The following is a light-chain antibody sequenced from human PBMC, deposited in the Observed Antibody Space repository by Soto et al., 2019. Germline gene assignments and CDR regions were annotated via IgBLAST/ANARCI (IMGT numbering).Light chain of an antibody. CDR1: QSVSSSY. CDR3: QQYGSSPLT. J-gene: IGKJ4*01. V-gene: IGKV3-20*01. Sequence: PGERATLSCRASQSVSSSYLAWYQQKPGQAPKVLIYRASSRATGIPDRFSGSGSGTDFTLTISRLEPEDFAVYYCQQYGSSPLTFGGGTKVDIK. CDR2: RAS.